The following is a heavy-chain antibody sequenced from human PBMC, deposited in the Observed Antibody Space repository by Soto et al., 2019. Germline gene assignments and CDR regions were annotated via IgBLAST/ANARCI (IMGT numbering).Heavy chain of an antibody. CDR3: ARDEAGITMVRGVITGGYYYGMDV. CDR2: ISSSSSTI. Sequence: GGSLRLSCAASGFTFSSYSMNWVRQAPGKGLEWVSYISSSSSTIYYAASVKGRLTISRDNAKNSLYLQMNSLRDEDTAVYYWARDEAGITMVRGVITGGYYYGMDVWGQGTTVTVSS. CDR1: GFTFSSYS. D-gene: IGHD3-10*01. J-gene: IGHJ6*02. V-gene: IGHV3-48*02.